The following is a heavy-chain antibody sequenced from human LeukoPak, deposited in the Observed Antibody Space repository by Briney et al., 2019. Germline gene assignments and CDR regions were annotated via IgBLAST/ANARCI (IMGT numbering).Heavy chain of an antibody. CDR3: ARVGGSNAFDI. CDR2: IKQDGSEK. Sequence: GGSLRLSCAASGFTFSSYWMSWVRQAPGKGLEWVANIKQDGSEKYYVDSVKGRFTISRDNAKNTLSLQMNSLRAEDTAVYYCARVGGSNAFDIWGQGTMVIVSS. V-gene: IGHV3-7*02. D-gene: IGHD1-26*01. J-gene: IGHJ3*02. CDR1: GFTFSSYW.